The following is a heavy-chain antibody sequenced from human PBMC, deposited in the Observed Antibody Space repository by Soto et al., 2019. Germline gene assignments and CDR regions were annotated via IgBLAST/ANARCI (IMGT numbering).Heavy chain of an antibody. D-gene: IGHD1-26*01. CDR3: ARESVESGSYFYYYYGMDV. CDR1: GFTFSSYA. V-gene: IGHV3-30-3*01. Sequence: PGCSLRLSCAASGFTFSSYAMHWVRQAPGKGLEWVAVISYDGSNKYYADSVKGRFTISRDNSKNTLYLQMNSLRAEDTAVYYCARESVESGSYFYYYYGMDVWGQGTTVTASS. J-gene: IGHJ6*02. CDR2: ISYDGSNK.